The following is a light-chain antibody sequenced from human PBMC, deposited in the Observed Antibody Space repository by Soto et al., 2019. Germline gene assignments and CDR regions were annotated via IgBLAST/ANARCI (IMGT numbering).Light chain of an antibody. CDR1: SSNIGSDF. J-gene: IGLJ3*02. V-gene: IGLV1-51*02. CDR3: AAWDTSLSGGV. Sequence: QSVLTQPPSVSAAPGQKVTISCSGSSSNIGSDFVSWYQQLPGTAPQLLIYENNKRPPGIPDRFSGSKSATSATLGITGLQTGDEADYYCAAWDTSLSGGVFGGGTKVTVL. CDR2: ENN.